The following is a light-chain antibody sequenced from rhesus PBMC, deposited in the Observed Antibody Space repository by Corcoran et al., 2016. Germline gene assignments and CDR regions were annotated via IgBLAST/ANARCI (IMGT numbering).Light chain of an antibody. Sequence: DIQMTQSPSSLSASVGDTVTIVCHASQAISSWLAWYQLKPGNAPKTLIYDASSLKSGVPSRFRGSGSGTDYTVTISSRQPEDFATYYWQQYDTLPYNFGQGTKVEIK. J-gene: IGKJ2*01. V-gene: IGKV1-19*01. CDR3: QQYDTLPYN. CDR2: DAS. CDR1: QAISSW.